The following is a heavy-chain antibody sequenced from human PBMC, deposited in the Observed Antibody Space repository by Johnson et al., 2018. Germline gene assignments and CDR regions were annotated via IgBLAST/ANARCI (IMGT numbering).Heavy chain of an antibody. Sequence: VQLVESGGGLVKPGGSLRLPCAASGFTFSSYAMSWVRQAPGKGLEWGSAISGSGGSTYYADSVKGRFTISRDNSKNTLYLQMNSRRAEDTAVYYCARIPGVAAYGEYFQHGGQGTLVTVSS. D-gene: IGHD6-19*01. V-gene: IGHV3-23*04. CDR2: ISGSGGST. CDR1: GFTFSSYA. J-gene: IGHJ1*01. CDR3: ARIPGVAAYGEYFQH.